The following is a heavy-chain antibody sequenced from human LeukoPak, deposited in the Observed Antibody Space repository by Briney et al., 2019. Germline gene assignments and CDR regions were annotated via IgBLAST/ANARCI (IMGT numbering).Heavy chain of an antibody. J-gene: IGHJ4*02. D-gene: IGHD4-23*01. V-gene: IGHV4-39*07. CDR1: GGSISSYY. Sequence: PSETLSLTCTVSGGSISSYYWGWIRQPPGKGLEWIGNIYYSGSTYYNPSLKRRVTISLDTSKNQFSLKLSSVTAADTAVYYCASLFNSRVDYWGQGTLVTVSS. CDR3: ASLFNSRVDY. CDR2: IYYSGST.